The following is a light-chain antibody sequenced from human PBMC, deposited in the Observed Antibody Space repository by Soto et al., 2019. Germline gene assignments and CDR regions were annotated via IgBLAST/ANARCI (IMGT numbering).Light chain of an antibody. J-gene: IGKJ2*01. Sequence: EIVLTQSPGALSLSPGERATLSCRASQTASSSHLAWYQQKPGQAPRLLIYDASSRATGISDRFSGSGSGTDVTLTISRLEPEDFEVYYCQQYGRSPYTFAQGTNVDIK. V-gene: IGKV3-20*01. CDR1: QTASSSH. CDR2: DAS. CDR3: QQYGRSPYT.